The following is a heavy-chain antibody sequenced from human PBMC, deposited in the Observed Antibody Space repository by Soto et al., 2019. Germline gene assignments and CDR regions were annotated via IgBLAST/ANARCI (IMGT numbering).Heavy chain of an antibody. CDR3: AKYTSGWDLDY. J-gene: IGHJ4*02. D-gene: IGHD6-19*01. CDR2: ITGSGAGT. V-gene: IGHV3-23*01. CDR1: GFTFSTYA. Sequence: EVQLLESGGGLVQPGGSLRLSCAASGFTFSTYAMSWVRQAPVKGLEWVSSITGSGAGTYYADSVRGRFTISRDNSDNTLYLQMNSLRAEDTAVYYCAKYTSGWDLDYWGQGTLVTVSS.